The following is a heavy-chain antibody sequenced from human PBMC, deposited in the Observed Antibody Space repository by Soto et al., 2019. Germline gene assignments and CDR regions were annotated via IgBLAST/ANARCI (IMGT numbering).Heavy chain of an antibody. CDR2: IYFSGST. V-gene: IGHV4-4*09. J-gene: IGHJ4*02. CDR3: ARSVATPGTNIDF. D-gene: IGHD6-13*01. Sequence: PSETLSLTCSVSGGSMNGYYWSWIRQTPGQGLEWLGFIYFSGSTRYNPSLMSRLTISLYKSKRQFSMSLSSVTAADTAVYYCARSVATPGTNIDFWGQGTLVTVSS. CDR1: GGSMNGYY.